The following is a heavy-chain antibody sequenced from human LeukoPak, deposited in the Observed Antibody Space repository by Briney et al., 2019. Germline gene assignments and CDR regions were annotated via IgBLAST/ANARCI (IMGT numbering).Heavy chain of an antibody. J-gene: IGHJ3*02. CDR3: AQQWLVLGAFDI. Sequence: GGSLRLSCAASGFTFSSYAVSWVRQAPGKGLEWVSAISGSGGSTYYADSVKGRFTISRDNSKNTLYLQMNSLRAEDTAVYYCAQQWLVLGAFDIWGRGTMVTVSS. CDR2: ISGSGGST. V-gene: IGHV3-23*01. D-gene: IGHD6-19*01. CDR1: GFTFSSYA.